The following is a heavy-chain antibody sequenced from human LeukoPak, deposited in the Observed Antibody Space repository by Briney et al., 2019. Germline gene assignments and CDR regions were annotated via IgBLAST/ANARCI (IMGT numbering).Heavy chain of an antibody. V-gene: IGHV3-23*01. D-gene: IGHD2-15*01. CDR2: TVGGGDGT. CDR1: GFTFSSTS. CDR3: ARGGPIYCSGDSCYPGDY. Sequence: GGSLRLSCAASGFTFSSTSMSWVRQAPGKGLEWVAVTVGGGDGTYYADSVKGRFTISRDNARNTLYLQMNSLRAEDTAVYYCARGGPIYCSGDSCYPGDYWGQGTLVTVSS. J-gene: IGHJ4*02.